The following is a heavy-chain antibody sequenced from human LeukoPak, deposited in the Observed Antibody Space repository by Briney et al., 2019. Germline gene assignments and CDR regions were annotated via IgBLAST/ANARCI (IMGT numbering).Heavy chain of an antibody. CDR1: GFTFSSYA. Sequence: GGSLRPSCAASGFTFSSYAMHRVRQAPGKGLEWVAVISYDGSNKYYADSVKGRFTISRDNSKNTLYLQMNSLRAEDTAVYYCARVRTQQLAFDYWGQGTLVTVSS. CDR3: ARVRTQQLAFDY. CDR2: ISYDGSNK. D-gene: IGHD6-13*01. V-gene: IGHV3-30-3*01. J-gene: IGHJ4*02.